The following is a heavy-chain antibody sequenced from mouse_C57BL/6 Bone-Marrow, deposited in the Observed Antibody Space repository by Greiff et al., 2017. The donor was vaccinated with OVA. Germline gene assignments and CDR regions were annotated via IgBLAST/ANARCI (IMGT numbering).Heavy chain of an antibody. CDR2: IYPGDGDT. D-gene: IGHD2-3*01. Sequence: QVQLQQSGPELVKPGASVKISCKASGYAFSSSWMNWVKQRPGQGLEWIGRIYPGDGDTNYNGKFKGKATLTADKSSSTAYMQLSSLTSEDSAVYFCARHEDGYYASYFDYGGQGTTLTVSS. V-gene: IGHV1-82*01. CDR3: ARHEDGYYASYFDY. J-gene: IGHJ2*01. CDR1: GYAFSSSW.